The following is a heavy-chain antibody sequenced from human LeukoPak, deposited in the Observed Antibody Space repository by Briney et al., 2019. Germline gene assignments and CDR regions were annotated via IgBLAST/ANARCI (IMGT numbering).Heavy chain of an antibody. CDR3: AKGGHDSYGTYYDY. V-gene: IGHV3-23*01. Sequence: GGSLRLSCAASGFTFSSYAMSWVRQPPGKGLEWVSAISGSGGTTYYADSVKGRFTISRDNSKNTLYLQMNSLRAEDTAVYYCAKGGHDSYGTYYDYWGQGTLVTVSS. J-gene: IGHJ4*02. D-gene: IGHD5-18*01. CDR2: ISGSGGTT. CDR1: GFTFSSYA.